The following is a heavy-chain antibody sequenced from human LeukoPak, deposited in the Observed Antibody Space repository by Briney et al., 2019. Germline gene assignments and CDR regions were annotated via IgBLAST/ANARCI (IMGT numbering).Heavy chain of an antibody. V-gene: IGHV4-31*11. CDR1: GGSISSNNW. CDR2: IYYSGST. J-gene: IGHJ6*02. CDR3: ARAHQGMDV. Sequence: SETLSLTCAVSGGSISSNNWWGWVRQHPGKGLEWIGYIYYSGSTYYNPSLKSRVTISVDTSKNQFSLKLSSVTAADTAVYYCARAHQGMDVWGQGTTVTVSS.